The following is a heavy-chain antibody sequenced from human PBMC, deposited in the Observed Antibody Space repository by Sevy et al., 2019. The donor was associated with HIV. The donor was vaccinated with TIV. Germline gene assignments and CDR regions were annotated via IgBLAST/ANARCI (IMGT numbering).Heavy chain of an antibody. CDR1: GFTVSSNY. D-gene: IGHD6-13*01. Sequence: GGSLRLSCAASGFTVSSNYMSWVRQAPGKGLEWVSVIYSGGSTYYADSVKGRFTISRDNSANTLYLQMNSLRAEDTAVYYCARDTNIGSSLDMDVWGQGTTVTVSS. V-gene: IGHV3-53*01. CDR3: ARDTNIGSSLDMDV. CDR2: IYSGGST. J-gene: IGHJ6*02.